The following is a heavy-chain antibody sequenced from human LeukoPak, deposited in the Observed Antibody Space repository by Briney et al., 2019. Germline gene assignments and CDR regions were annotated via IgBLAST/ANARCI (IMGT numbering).Heavy chain of an antibody. CDR1: GFTFSGFA. CDR3: ARDPIVAAPDYFDY. J-gene: IGHJ4*02. Sequence: PGGSLRLSCAASGFTFSGFAMSWIRQAPGKGLEWVSSISRSGESTFYADSVKGRFTISRDNSKNTLYLQMNSLRPEDTAVYYCARDPIVAAPDYFDYWGQGTLVTVSS. D-gene: IGHD5-12*01. CDR2: ISRSGEST. V-gene: IGHV3-23*01.